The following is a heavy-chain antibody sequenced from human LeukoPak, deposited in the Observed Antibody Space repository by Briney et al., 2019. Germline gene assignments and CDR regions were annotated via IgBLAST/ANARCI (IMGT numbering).Heavy chain of an antibody. D-gene: IGHD5-18*01. Sequence: ASVKVSCKASGYTFTNYYMHWVRQAPGQGLEWMGIINPSGGSTNYAQKFQGGVTMTRDTSTSTVYMDLSSLTSEDTAVYYCARGIQLSKYGMDVWGQGTTVTVSS. CDR3: ARGIQLSKYGMDV. V-gene: IGHV1-46*01. J-gene: IGHJ6*02. CDR1: GYTFTNYY. CDR2: INPSGGST.